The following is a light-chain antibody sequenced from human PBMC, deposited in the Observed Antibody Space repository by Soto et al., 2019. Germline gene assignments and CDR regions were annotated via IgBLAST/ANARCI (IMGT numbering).Light chain of an antibody. CDR3: GTWDSSLSAVV. V-gene: IGLV1-51*01. J-gene: IGLJ2*01. Sequence: QYVLTPPPSVSAAPGQKVTISCSGSSSNIGNNYVSWYQQLPGTAPKLLLYDNNKRPSGIPDRFSGSKSGTSATLGITGLQNGDEADYYCGTWDSSLSAVVFGGGNKVTVL. CDR1: SSNIGNNY. CDR2: DNN.